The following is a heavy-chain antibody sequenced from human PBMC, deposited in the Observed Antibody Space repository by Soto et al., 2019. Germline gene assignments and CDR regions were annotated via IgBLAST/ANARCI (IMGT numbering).Heavy chain of an antibody. J-gene: IGHJ4*02. CDR2: IYYSGST. CDR1: GGSISSGDYY. CDR3: AREVRSKWLLLYYFDY. D-gene: IGHD3-22*01. Sequence: SETLSLTCTVSGGSISSGDYYWSWIRQPPGKGLEWIGYIYYSGSTYYNPSLKSRVTISVDTSKNQFSLKLSSVTAADTAVYYCAREVRSKWLLLYYFDYWGQGTLVTVSS. V-gene: IGHV4-30-4*01.